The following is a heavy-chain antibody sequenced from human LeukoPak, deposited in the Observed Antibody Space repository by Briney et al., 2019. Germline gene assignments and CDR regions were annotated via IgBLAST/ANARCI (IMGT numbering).Heavy chain of an antibody. CDR1: GFTLSSYA. CDR2: IGGSGGST. CDR3: AKVLVGYTYYFEY. Sequence: GGSLRLSCAASGFTLSSYAMSWVRQAPGKGLEWVSAIGGSGGSTYYADSVKGRFTISRDNSKNTLYLQMNSLRAEDTAVYYCAKVLVGYTYYFEYWGQGTLVTVSS. J-gene: IGHJ4*02. V-gene: IGHV3-23*01. D-gene: IGHD2-8*02.